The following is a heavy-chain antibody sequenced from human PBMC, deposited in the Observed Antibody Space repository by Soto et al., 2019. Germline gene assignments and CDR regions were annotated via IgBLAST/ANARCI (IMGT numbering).Heavy chain of an antibody. J-gene: IGHJ4*02. Sequence: PGASLEISCKVSGYSFAGYWITWVRQKPGKGLEWMGRIDPSDSQTCYSPSCRVHVTISATKSITTVFLQWSSLRASDTAMYYCARQIYDSDTGPNFQYYFDSWGQGTPVTVSS. CDR1: GYSFAGYW. D-gene: IGHD3-22*01. CDR2: IDPSDSQT. CDR3: ARQIYDSDTGPNFQYYFDS. V-gene: IGHV5-10-1*01.